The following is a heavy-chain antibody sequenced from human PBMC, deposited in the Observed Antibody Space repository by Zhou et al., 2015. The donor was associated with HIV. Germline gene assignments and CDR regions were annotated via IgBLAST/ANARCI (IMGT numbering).Heavy chain of an antibody. D-gene: IGHD2-2*01. J-gene: IGHJ5*02. CDR1: GGTFSSYT. CDR2: IIPILGIA. CDR3: ASSEGEPASDP. V-gene: IGHV1-69*02. Sequence: QVQLVQSGAEVKKPGSSVKVSCKASGGTFSSYTISWVRQAPGQGLEWMGRIIPILGIANYAQKFQGRVTITADKSTSTAYMELSSLRSEDTAVYYCASSEGEPASDPWGQGTLVTVSS.